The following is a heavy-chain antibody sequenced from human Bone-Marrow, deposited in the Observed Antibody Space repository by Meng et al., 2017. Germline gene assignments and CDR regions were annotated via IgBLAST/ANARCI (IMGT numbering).Heavy chain of an antibody. V-gene: IGHV4-4*02. J-gene: IGHJ5*02. D-gene: IGHD3-3*01. CDR2: IYHDGST. CDR3: ARAAYDIWSGYAP. CDR1: GASISSSHW. Sequence: GQLQESGPGLVKPSGPLSLTCAVSGASISSSHWWGWVRQPPGKGLEWIGEIYHDGSTNYTPSLKSRVTISVDKSKNQFSLKLSPVTAADTAVYYCARAAYDIWSGYAPWGQGSLVTVSS.